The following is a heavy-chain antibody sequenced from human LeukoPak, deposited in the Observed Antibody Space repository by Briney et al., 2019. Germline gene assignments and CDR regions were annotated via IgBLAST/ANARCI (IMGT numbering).Heavy chain of an antibody. CDR3: ARVVADHFDY. Sequence: GEFLKISCKGSGYSFTSYWIGWVRQMPGKGLEWMGIIYPGDSDTIYSPSFQGQVTISADKSISTAYLQWNSLKASDTAMYYCARVVADHFDYWGQGTLVTVSS. V-gene: IGHV5-51*01. D-gene: IGHD5-12*01. J-gene: IGHJ4*02. CDR1: GYSFTSYW. CDR2: IYPGDSDT.